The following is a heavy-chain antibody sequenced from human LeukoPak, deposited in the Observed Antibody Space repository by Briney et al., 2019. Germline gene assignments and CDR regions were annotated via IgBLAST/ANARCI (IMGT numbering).Heavy chain of an antibody. Sequence: GGSLRLSCAASGFTFSGYGMHWVRQAPGKGLEWVAVIWYDGSNKYYADSVKGRFTISRDNSKNTLYLQMNSLRAEDTAVYYCARGGEWEPHFDYWGQGTLVTVSS. D-gene: IGHD1-26*01. V-gene: IGHV3-33*01. J-gene: IGHJ4*02. CDR2: IWYDGSNK. CDR1: GFTFSGYG. CDR3: ARGGEWEPHFDY.